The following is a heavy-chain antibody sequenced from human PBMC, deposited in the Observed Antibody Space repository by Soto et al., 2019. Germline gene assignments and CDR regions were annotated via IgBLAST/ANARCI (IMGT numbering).Heavy chain of an antibody. CDR2: INHXRCT. CDR1: GGSIGSYY. V-gene: IGHV4-34*01. D-gene: IGHD3-10*01. CDR3: ARGDLSRSNY. Sequence: SXTRSLTCTVSGGSIGSYYWSWIRPPPGNGLEGLXEINHXRCTNYNPSVXXRVTISVXXSRNQFSLKLSSVTAADTALYYCARGDLSRSNYCGRGTLVTVPS. J-gene: IGHJ4*02.